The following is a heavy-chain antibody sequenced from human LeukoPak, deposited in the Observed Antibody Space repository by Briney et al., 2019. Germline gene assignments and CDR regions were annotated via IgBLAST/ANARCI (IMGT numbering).Heavy chain of an antibody. CDR3: ARLDDSSGYYDY. CDR2: IIPILGIA. CDR1: GGALSSYT. J-gene: IGHJ4*02. V-gene: IGHV1-69*02. D-gene: IGHD3-22*01. Sequence: SVKFACKASGGALSSYTICWARQAPAQGNEWMGRIIPILGIANYAQKFQGRVTITADKSTSTAYMELSSLRSEDTAVYYCARLDDSSGYYDYWGQGTLVTVSS.